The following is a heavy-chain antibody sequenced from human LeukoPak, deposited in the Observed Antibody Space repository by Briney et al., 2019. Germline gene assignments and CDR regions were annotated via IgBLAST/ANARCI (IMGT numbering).Heavy chain of an antibody. CDR1: GFTFSTYS. J-gene: IGHJ5*02. CDR2: ISSSSKYI. D-gene: IGHD2-2*03. Sequence: PGGSLRLSCAASGFTFSTYSMNWVRQAPGRGLEWVSSISSSSKYIYYADSVKGRFTISRDDAKNSLSLQMNSLRAEDTAVYYCARDLDVVVVPASWFYPWGQGTLVTVSS. CDR3: ARDLDVVVVPASWFYP. V-gene: IGHV3-21*01.